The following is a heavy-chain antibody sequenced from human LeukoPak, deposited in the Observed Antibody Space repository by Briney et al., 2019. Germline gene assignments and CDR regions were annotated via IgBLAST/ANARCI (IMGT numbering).Heavy chain of an antibody. J-gene: IGHJ4*02. CDR1: GFTFSSYS. CDR2: ISGSGDST. V-gene: IGHV3-23*01. D-gene: IGHD3-3*01. CDR3: AKVRLFGVVPGENFDY. Sequence: GGSLRLSCAASGFTFSSYSMTWVRQAPGTGLEWVSGISGSGDSTYYADSVKGRFTISRDNSQNTLYLQMNNLRAEDTAVYYCAKVRLFGVVPGENFDYWGQGTLVTVSS.